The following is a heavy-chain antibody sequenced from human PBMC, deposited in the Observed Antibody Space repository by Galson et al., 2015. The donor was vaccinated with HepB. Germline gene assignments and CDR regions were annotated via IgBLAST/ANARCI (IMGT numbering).Heavy chain of an antibody. Sequence: PALVKPTQTLTLTCTFSGFSLSTSGVGVGWIRQPPGKALEWLALIYWDDDKRYSPSLKSRLTITKDTSKNQVVLTMTNMDPVDTATYYCAHSRFYYDKLGSDGMDVWGQGTTVTVSS. CDR1: GFSLSTSGVG. CDR2: IYWDDDK. V-gene: IGHV2-5*02. D-gene: IGHD3-22*01. CDR3: AHSRFYYDKLGSDGMDV. J-gene: IGHJ6*02.